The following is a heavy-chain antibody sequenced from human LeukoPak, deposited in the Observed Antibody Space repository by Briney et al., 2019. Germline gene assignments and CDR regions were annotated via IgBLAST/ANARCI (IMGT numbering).Heavy chain of an antibody. CDR2: IKQDGSEK. Sequence: PGGSLRLSCAASGFTFSSYWMSWVRQAPGKGLEWVANIKQDGSEKYYVDSVKGRFTISRDNAKNSLYLQMNSLGAEDTAMYYCARESTSLKLGIFNYYGMDAWGQGTTVTVSS. J-gene: IGHJ6*02. D-gene: IGHD7-27*01. CDR3: ARESTSLKLGIFNYYGMDA. V-gene: IGHV3-7*03. CDR1: GFTFSSYW.